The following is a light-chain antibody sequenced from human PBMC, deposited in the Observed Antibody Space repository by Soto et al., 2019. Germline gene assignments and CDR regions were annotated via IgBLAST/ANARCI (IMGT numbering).Light chain of an antibody. CDR2: DAS. CDR1: QTVGRY. Sequence: EIVLTQSPGTLSMSPGEGATLSCRASQTVGRYYLAWYQQKPGQAPRLLIYDASNRATGIPARFSGSGSGTDFTLTISSLGPEDFAVYYCQQRSNWPPITFGQGTRLEIK. CDR3: QQRSNWPPIT. J-gene: IGKJ5*01. V-gene: IGKV3-11*01.